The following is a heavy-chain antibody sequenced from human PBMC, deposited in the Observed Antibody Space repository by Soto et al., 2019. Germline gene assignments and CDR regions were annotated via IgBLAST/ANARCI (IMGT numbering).Heavy chain of an antibody. V-gene: IGHV3-7*03. CDR3: ARDAPARGVIITDRYYFDY. Sequence: VQLVESGGGLVQPGGSLRLSCAASGFTFSSYWMSWVRQAPGKGLEWVANIKQDGSEKYYVDSVKGRFTISRDNAKNSLYLQMNSLRAEDTAVYYCARDAPARGVIITDRYYFDYWGQGTLVTVSS. CDR1: GFTFSSYW. D-gene: IGHD3-10*01. CDR2: IKQDGSEK. J-gene: IGHJ4*02.